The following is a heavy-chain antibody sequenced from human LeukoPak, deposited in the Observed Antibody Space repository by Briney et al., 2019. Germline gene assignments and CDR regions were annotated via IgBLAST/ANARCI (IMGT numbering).Heavy chain of an antibody. CDR3: ATDTIPTGDIVVVPAAPSDY. CDR1: GYTFTSYG. D-gene: IGHD2-2*01. J-gene: IGHJ4*02. Sequence: ASVKVSCKASGYTFTSYGISWVRQAPGQGLEWMGWISAYNGNTNYAQKLQGRVTMTTDTSMSTAYMELRSLRSDDTAVYYCATDTIPTGDIVVVPAAPSDYWGQGTLVTVSS. CDR2: ISAYNGNT. V-gene: IGHV1-18*01.